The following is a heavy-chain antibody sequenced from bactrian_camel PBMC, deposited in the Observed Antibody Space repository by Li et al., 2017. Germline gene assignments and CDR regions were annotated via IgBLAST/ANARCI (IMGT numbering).Heavy chain of an antibody. D-gene: IGHD3*01. CDR2: ISTDGGST. V-gene: IGHV3S5*01. CDR3: APGRVRRCNY. J-gene: IGHJ4*01. Sequence: HVQLVESGGGSVQAGGSLKLSCAASGHTYNYNFMGWFRQAPGKEREGVAAISTDGGSTYYADSVKGRFTISQDTGKNMVYLEMNNLKPEDSAVYYCAPGRVRRCNYWGRGTQVTVS. CDR1: GHTYNYNF.